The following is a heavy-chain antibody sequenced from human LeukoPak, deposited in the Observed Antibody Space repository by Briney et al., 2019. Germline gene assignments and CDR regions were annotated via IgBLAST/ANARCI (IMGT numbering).Heavy chain of an antibody. V-gene: IGHV3-30*09. CDR2: ISYDGSNK. CDR3: AKDRYYVDV. Sequence: GRSLRLSCAASGFTFSSYAMHWVRQAPGKGLEWVAVISYDGSNKYYADSVKGRFAISRDNSKNTLYLQMNSLRAEDTAVYYCAKDRYYVDVWGKGTTVTVSS. CDR1: GFTFSSYA. J-gene: IGHJ6*03.